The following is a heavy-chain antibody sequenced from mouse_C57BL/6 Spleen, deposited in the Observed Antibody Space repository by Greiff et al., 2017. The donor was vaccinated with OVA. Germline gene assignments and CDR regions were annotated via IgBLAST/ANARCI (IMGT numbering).Heavy chain of an antibody. D-gene: IGHD1-1*01. J-gene: IGHJ2*01. CDR2: IDPETGGT. Sequence: VQLQESGAELVRPGASVTLSCKASGYTFTDYEMHWVKQTPVHGLEWIGAIDPETGGTAYNQKFKGKAILTADKSSSTAYMELRSLTSEDSAVYYCTSRGLYYYGPDYGGQAPLSQSPQ. CDR1: GYTFTDYE. V-gene: IGHV1-15*01. CDR3: TSRGLYYYGPDY.